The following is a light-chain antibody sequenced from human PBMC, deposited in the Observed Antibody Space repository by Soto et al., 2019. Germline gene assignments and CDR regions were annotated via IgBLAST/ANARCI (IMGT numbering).Light chain of an antibody. J-gene: IGKJ2*01. V-gene: IGKV1-27*01. Sequence: DIQMTQSPSSLSASVGDRVTITCRASQAISNYLAWYQQRPGQVPQVLIYAASTLQSGVPSRFSGRGSGSVYTLTIDSLQPEEVATYYCQRYNAAPYTFGQGTKLEIK. CDR2: AAS. CDR3: QRYNAAPYT. CDR1: QAISNY.